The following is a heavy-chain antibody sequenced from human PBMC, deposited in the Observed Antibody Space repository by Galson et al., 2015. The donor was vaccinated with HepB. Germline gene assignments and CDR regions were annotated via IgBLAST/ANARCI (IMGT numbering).Heavy chain of an antibody. J-gene: IGHJ3*02. CDR2: IYSGDST. CDR1: GFTVSSNY. V-gene: IGHV3-53*01. CDR3: ARDSITMVRGVTAFDI. D-gene: IGHD3-10*01. Sequence: SLRLSCAASGFTVSSNYMSWVRQAPGKGLEWVSVIYSGDSTYYADSVKGRFTISRDNSKNTLYLQMNSLRAEDTAVYYCARDSITMVRGVTAFDIWGQGTMVTVSS.